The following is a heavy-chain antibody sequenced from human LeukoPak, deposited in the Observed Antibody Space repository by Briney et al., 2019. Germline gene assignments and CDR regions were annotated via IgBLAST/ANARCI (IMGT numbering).Heavy chain of an antibody. D-gene: IGHD3-16*02. V-gene: IGHV4-38-2*02. CDR3: ARRRIMITFGGVIVRDAFDI. Sequence: SEPLSLTCTVSGYSISSGYYWGWIRQPPGRGLEWIGSILYTGSTNYNTSLKSRVTISLDTSKNQFSLRLSSATAADTAVYYCARRRIMITFGGVIVRDAFDIWGQGTMVTVSS. CDR2: ILYTGST. CDR1: GYSISSGYY. J-gene: IGHJ3*02.